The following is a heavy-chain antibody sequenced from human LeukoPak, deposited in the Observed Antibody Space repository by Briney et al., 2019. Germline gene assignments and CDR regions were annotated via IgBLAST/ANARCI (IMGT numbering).Heavy chain of an antibody. CDR1: GGSISNYY. CDR3: ASLNYHGSGSPFDY. J-gene: IGHJ4*02. V-gene: IGHV4-59*01. CDR2: VYYSGNT. Sequence: SETLSLTCTVSGGSISNYYWSWIRQPPGKGLEWIGYVYYSGNTNYNPSLKSRVTISVDTSKNQFSLKLSSVTAADTAIYYCASLNYHGSGSPFDYWGQGMLVTVSS. D-gene: IGHD3-10*01.